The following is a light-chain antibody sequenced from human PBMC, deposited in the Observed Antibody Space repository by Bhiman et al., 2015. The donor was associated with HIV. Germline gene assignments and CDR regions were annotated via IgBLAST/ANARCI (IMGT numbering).Light chain of an antibody. CDR2: YNS. CDR1: ILGTSY. Sequence: SSELTQDPAVSVALGQTVRITCQGDILGTSYAAWYQQKPGQAPILVIYYNSDRASGIPERFSGSNSGNTATLTISRVEAGDEADYYCQVWDSSRDHYVFGTGTKVTVL. V-gene: IGLV3-21*04. J-gene: IGLJ1*01. CDR3: QVWDSSRDHYV.